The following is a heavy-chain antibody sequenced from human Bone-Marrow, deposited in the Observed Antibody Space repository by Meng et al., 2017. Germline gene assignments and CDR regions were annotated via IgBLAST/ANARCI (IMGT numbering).Heavy chain of an antibody. Sequence: GESLKISCAASGFTFSSYEMNWVRQSPGKGLEWISRIVSDGGITTYADSVKGRFTVSRHNAKNTLYLQMNSLRADDTAVYYCARDLAWVLFDYWGQGALVTVSS. D-gene: IGHD3-3*01. J-gene: IGHJ4*02. V-gene: IGHV3-74*01. CDR2: IVSDGGIT. CDR1: GFTFSSYE. CDR3: ARDLAWVLFDY.